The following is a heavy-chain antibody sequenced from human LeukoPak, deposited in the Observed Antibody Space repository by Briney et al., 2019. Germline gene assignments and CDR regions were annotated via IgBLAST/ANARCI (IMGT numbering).Heavy chain of an antibody. J-gene: IGHJ6*04. D-gene: IGHD2-2*01. CDR1: GGSFSGYY. CDR3: ARVRVSGYCSSTSCYVNYYYGMDV. V-gene: IGHV4-34*01. Sequence: SETLSLTCAVYGGSFSGYYWSWIRQPPGKGLEWIGGINHSGSTNYNPSLKSRVTISVDTSKNQFSLKLSSVTAADTAVYYCARVRVSGYCSSTSCYVNYYYGMDVWGKGTTVTVSS. CDR2: INHSGST.